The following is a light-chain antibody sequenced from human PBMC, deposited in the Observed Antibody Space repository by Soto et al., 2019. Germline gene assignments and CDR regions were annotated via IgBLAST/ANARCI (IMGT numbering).Light chain of an antibody. CDR3: QHYQSGHPIA. CDR2: GAS. CDR1: QSVSSSY. J-gene: IGKJ5*01. Sequence: EIVLTQSPGTLSLSPGERATLSCRASQSVSSSYLAWYQQKPGQAPRLLIYGASSRATGIPDRFSGSGSGTDFTLTISRLEPEDFALYYCQHYQSGHPIAFGQGTRLE. V-gene: IGKV3-20*01.